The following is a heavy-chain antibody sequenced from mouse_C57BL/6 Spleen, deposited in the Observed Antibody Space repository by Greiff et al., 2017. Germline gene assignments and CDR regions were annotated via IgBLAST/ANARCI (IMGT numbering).Heavy chain of an antibody. D-gene: IGHD2-4*01. CDR3: AGVNYDLCAY. CDR2: IHPNSGST. CDR1: GYTFPSYW. Sequence: QVQLQQPGAELVKPGASVKLSCKASGYTFPSYWMHWVKQRPGQGLEWIGMIHPNSGSTNYNEKFKSKATLTVDKSSSTAYMQLSSLTSADSAVYACAGVNYDLCAYWGQGTLVTVSA. J-gene: IGHJ3*01. V-gene: IGHV1-64*01.